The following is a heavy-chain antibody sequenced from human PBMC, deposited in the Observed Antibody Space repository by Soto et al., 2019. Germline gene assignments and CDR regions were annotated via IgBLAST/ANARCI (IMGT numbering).Heavy chain of an antibody. CDR1: GFTFSNYE. V-gene: IGHV3-7*01. CDR3: GSVDVFY. J-gene: IGHJ4*02. D-gene: IGHD5-12*01. CDR2: IKHDGSEK. Sequence: EVQLVESGGGLVQPGGSLRLSCAASGFTFSNYEMSWVRQAPGKGLEWVAKIKHDGSEKYYVDSVKGRFTISRDNAKNSLYLKMDSLRAEDTAVYYWGSVDVFYWGRGTLVPVPS.